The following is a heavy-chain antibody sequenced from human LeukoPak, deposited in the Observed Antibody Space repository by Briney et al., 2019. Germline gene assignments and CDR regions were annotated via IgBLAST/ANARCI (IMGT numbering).Heavy chain of an antibody. V-gene: IGHV4-59*12. CDR3: ARGHCGGDCYSEVPKRKFDY. D-gene: IGHD2-21*02. CDR1: GGTISSYY. CDR2: IYYSGST. J-gene: IGHJ4*02. Sequence: SETLSLTCTVSGGTISSYYWSWIRHPPGKGLEWIGGIYYSGSTNYNPSLKSRVTISVDTSKNQFSLKLSSATAADTAVYYCARGHCGGDCYSEVPKRKFDYWGQGTLVTVSS.